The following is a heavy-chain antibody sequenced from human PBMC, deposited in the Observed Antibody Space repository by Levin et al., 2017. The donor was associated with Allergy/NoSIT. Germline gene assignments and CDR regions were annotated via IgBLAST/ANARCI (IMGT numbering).Heavy chain of an antibody. D-gene: IGHD5-18*01. CDR1: GGSISSSSYY. V-gene: IGHV4-39*07. CDR3: ARDVDTAMDPYFDY. CDR2: IYYSGST. Sequence: SQTLSLTCTVSGGSISSSSYYWGWIRQPPGKGLEWIGSIYYSGSTYYNPSLKSRVTISVDTSKNHFSLKLSSVTPADTAVYYCARDVDTAMDPYFDYWGQGTLVTVSS. J-gene: IGHJ4*02.